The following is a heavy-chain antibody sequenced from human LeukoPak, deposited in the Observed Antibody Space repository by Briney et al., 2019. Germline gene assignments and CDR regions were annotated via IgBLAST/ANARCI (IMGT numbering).Heavy chain of an antibody. D-gene: IGHD3-3*01. V-gene: IGHV3-9*01. CDR1: GFTFDDYA. J-gene: IGHJ5*02. CDR2: ISWNSGSI. Sequence: GRSLRLSCAASGFTFDDYAMHWVRQAPGKGLEWVSGISWNSGSIGYADSVKGRFTISRDNAKNSLYLQMNSLRAEDTALYYCAKGGVVISKWFDPWGQGTLVTVSS. CDR3: AKGGVVISKWFDP.